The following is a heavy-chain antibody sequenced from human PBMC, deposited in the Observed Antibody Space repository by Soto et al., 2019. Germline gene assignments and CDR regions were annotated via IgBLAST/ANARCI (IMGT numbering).Heavy chain of an antibody. Sequence: QVELVEAGGGVVQPGGSLRLACAASGFTFSSYGMHWVRQAPGKGLEWVAVIWCDGSKEFYAASVEGRFTISRDNSKTMVYLEMNRPRDVDTSVYYCARAVPAAKGWFDSWGQGTLVTVSS. V-gene: IGHV3-33*01. CDR2: IWCDGSKE. J-gene: IGHJ5*01. D-gene: IGHD2-2*01. CDR3: ARAVPAAKGWFDS. CDR1: GFTFSSYG.